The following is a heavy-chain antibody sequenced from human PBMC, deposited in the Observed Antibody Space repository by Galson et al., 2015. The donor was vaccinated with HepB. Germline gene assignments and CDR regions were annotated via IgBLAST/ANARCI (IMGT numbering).Heavy chain of an antibody. CDR2: INPSGGST. D-gene: IGHD3-22*01. Sequence: SVKVSCKVSGYTFTSYYMHWVRQAPGQGLEWMGIINPSGGSTSYAQKFQGRVTMTRDTSTSTVYMELSSLRSEDTAVYYCARHYDSSGYYLGYFDYWGQGTLVTVSS. CDR1: GYTFTSYY. V-gene: IGHV1-46*03. J-gene: IGHJ4*02. CDR3: ARHYDSSGYYLGYFDY.